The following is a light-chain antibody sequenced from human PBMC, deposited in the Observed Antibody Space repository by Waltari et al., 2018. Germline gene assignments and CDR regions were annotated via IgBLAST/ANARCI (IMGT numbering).Light chain of an antibody. CDR3: QSSDSSGAYVV. V-gene: IGLV3-25*03. CDR2: KDT. J-gene: IGLJ2*01. Sequence: SFDPTQPPPVWVFPGEQARITCSGDDLPKQYAHCYQQRPDQAPLLIMYKDTESPSGIPGLFSGSSSGTTVALTISGVLAEDEADYHCQSSDSSGAYVVFGGGTKLTVL. CDR1: DLPKQY.